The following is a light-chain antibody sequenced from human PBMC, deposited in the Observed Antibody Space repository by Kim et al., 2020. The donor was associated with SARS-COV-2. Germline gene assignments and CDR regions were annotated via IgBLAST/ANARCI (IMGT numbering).Light chain of an antibody. CDR3: CSYSGSSWVSRGSWV. CDR2: DVT. CDR1: SSDVGGYNY. J-gene: IGLJ3*02. V-gene: IGLV2-11*01. Sequence: QSALTQPRSVSGSPGQSVTISCTGTSSDVGGYNYVSWYQQHPGKAPKLMVYDVTKRPSGVPDRFSGSKSGNTASLTISGLQAEDEADYYCCSYSGSSWVSRGSWVFGGGTKLTVL.